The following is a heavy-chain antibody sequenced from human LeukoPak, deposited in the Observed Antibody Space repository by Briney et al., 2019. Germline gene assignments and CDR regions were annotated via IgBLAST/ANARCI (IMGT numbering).Heavy chain of an antibody. CDR3: ARGHPSSGYYGY. V-gene: IGHV3-53*01. D-gene: IGHD3-22*01. CDR2: IYSDNT. Sequence: GGSLSLSCTVSGLPVSSNSMSGVRQAPGKGLEWVSFIYSDNTHYSDSVKGRFTISRDNSKNTLYLQMNSLRAEDTALYYCARGHPSSGYYGYWGQGTLVTVSS. J-gene: IGHJ4*02. CDR1: GLPVSSNS.